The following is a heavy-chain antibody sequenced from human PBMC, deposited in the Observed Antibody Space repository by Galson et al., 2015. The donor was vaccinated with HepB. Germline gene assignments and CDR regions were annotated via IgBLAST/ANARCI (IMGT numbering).Heavy chain of an antibody. D-gene: IGHD2-8*02. V-gene: IGHV3-15*01. CDR2: IKSKTDGEPT. CDR1: GFPFNNAW. CDR3: TTDVYYSTYWSWLDP. J-gene: IGHJ5*02. Sequence: SLRLSCAASGFPFNNAWMTWVRQAPGMGLEWVGRIKSKTDGEPTDYAAPVKGRFTISRDDSKNRLYLQMNSLKTEDTAVYYCTTDVYYSTYWSWLDPWGQGTLVTVSS.